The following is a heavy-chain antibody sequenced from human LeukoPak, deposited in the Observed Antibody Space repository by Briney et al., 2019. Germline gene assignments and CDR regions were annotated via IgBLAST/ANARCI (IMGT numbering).Heavy chain of an antibody. CDR2: IYYSGST. Sequence: SETLSLTCTVSGGSISSGGYYWSWIRQHPGKGLEWIGYIYYSGSTYYNPSLKSRVTISVDTPKNQFSLKLSSVTAADTAVYYCARFVVVPANWFDPWGQGTLVTVSS. CDR1: GGSISSGGYY. D-gene: IGHD2-2*01. CDR3: ARFVVVPANWFDP. J-gene: IGHJ5*02. V-gene: IGHV4-31*03.